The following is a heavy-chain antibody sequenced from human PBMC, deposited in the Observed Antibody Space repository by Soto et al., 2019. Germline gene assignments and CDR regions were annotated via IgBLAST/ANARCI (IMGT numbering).Heavy chain of an antibody. CDR3: ASSGYRNWFDP. D-gene: IGHD3-3*01. Sequence: GASVKVSCKASGGTFSSYAISWVRQAPGQGLEWMGGIIPIFGTANYAQKFQGRVTITADKSTSTAYMELSSLRSEDTAVYYCASSGYRNWFDPWGQGTLVTVSS. CDR1: GGTFSSYA. CDR2: IIPIFGTA. J-gene: IGHJ5*02. V-gene: IGHV1-69*06.